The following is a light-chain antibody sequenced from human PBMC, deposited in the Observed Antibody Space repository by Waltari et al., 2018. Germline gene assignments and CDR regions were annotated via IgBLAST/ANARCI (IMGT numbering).Light chain of an antibody. CDR1: SSDIGFYNY. CDR2: DVS. Sequence: QSALTQPASVSGSPGQSITISCTGTSSDIGFYNYVPWYQQHPGKVPNLMIYDVSNRPSGVSNRFSGSKSGNTASLTISGLRAEDEADYYCSSYTSISTVVFGGGTKLTVL. J-gene: IGLJ2*01. CDR3: SSYTSISTVV. V-gene: IGLV2-14*03.